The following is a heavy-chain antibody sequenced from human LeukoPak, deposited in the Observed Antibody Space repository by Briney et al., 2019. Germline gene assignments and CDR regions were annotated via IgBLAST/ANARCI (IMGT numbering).Heavy chain of an antibody. CDR3: ARDLSATYYFDF. CDR1: GFTFSSYG. CDR2: IWYDGSKK. J-gene: IGHJ4*02. D-gene: IGHD6-25*01. Sequence: PGGSLRLSCAASGFTFSSYGMHWVRQAPGKGLEWVAVIWYDGSKKYYADSVKGRFTISRDNAKNSLYLQMNSLRDEDTAVYYCARDLSATYYFDFWGQGTPVTVSS. V-gene: IGHV3-33*01.